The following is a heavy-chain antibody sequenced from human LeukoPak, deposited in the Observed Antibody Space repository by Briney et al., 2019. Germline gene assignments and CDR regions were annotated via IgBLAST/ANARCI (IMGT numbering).Heavy chain of an antibody. CDR1: EFTFASYA. Sequence: GGSLRVSCEASEFTFASYAMTWVRLTPGKGLEWVASIGGSGTHTNYADSVRGRFTISRDNSKNTLYLQMNSLRAADTAVYYCGRDPNGDYVGAFELWGQGTWVSV. CDR2: IGGSGTHT. V-gene: IGHV3-23*01. CDR3: GRDPNGDYVGAFEL. J-gene: IGHJ3*01. D-gene: IGHD4-17*01.